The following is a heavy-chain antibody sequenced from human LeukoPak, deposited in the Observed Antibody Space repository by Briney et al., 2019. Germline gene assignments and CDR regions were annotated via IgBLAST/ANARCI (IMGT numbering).Heavy chain of an antibody. CDR2: IIPILGTA. D-gene: IGHD6-19*01. CDR1: GGTFSSYA. J-gene: IGHJ6*03. CDR3: ARSPSSGWLDLYYYYMDV. Sequence: GASVKVSCKASGGTFSSYAISWVRQAPGQGLEWMGGIIPILGTANYAQKFQGRATITADKSTSTAYMELSSLRSEDTAVYYCARSPSSGWLDLYYYYMDVWGKGTTVTVSS. V-gene: IGHV1-69*10.